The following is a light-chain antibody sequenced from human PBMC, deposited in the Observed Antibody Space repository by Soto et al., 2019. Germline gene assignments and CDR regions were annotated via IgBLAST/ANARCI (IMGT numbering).Light chain of an antibody. CDR2: AAS. CDR1: QSISSY. Sequence: DIQMTQSPSSLSASVGDRVTITCRASQSISSYLNWYQQIPGKAPKLLIYAASSLQSGVPSRFSGSGSGTDFTLTISSLQPEDFATYYCQQSYSTPRTFGQGTKADIK. V-gene: IGKV1-39*01. CDR3: QQSYSTPRT. J-gene: IGKJ1*01.